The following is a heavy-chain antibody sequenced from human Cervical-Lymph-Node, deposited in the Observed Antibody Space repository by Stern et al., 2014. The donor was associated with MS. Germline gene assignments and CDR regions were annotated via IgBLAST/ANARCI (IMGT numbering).Heavy chain of an antibody. J-gene: IGHJ5*02. CDR2: IYWDDDK. Sequence: QITLKESGPTLVKPTQTLTLTCTFSGFSLSTTNVGVGWIRQPPGKALEWLALIYWDDDKRYSPSSKGKTTLPKDTSKNQVVLTMTNMDPVDTATYYCAHKGGGYDTWGQGTLVTVSS. D-gene: IGHD5-12*01. CDR1: GFSLSTTNVG. CDR3: AHKGGGYDT. V-gene: IGHV2-5*02.